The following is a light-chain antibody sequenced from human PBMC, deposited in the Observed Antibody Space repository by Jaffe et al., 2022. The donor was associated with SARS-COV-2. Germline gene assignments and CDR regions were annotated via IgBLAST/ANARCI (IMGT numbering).Light chain of an antibody. CDR2: SNN. CDR1: SSNIGSNT. J-gene: IGLJ3*02. Sequence: QSVVTQPPSASGTPGQRVTISCSGSSSNIGSNTVNWYQQLAGTAPKLLIYSNNQRPSGVSDRFSGSKSGTSASLAISGLQSEDEADYYCAAWDDSLNGWVFGGGTKLTVL. V-gene: IGLV1-44*01. CDR3: AAWDDSLNGWV.